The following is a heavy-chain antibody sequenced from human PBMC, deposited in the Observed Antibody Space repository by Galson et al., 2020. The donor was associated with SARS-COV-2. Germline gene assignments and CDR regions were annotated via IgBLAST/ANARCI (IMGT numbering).Heavy chain of an antibody. J-gene: IGHJ4*02. Sequence: SGPTMVNPAQSLMPTSTFSGISPRPTPGSVRWFLAPTGKTVGCISLVYWVNGRRTSPSLKSRLTITKDTTKNQVDLTMTNMEPEDTATYYCARDRMTVRVDYWGQGTLVTVSS. CDR1: GISPRPTPGS. CDR3: ARDRMTVRVDY. D-gene: IGHD2-21*02. V-gene: IGHV2-5*02. CDR2: VYWVNGR.